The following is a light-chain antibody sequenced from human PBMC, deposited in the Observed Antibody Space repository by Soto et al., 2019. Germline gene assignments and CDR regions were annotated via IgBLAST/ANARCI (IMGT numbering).Light chain of an antibody. V-gene: IGLV1-40*01. J-gene: IGLJ2*01. CDR3: QSYDSSLSGPVV. CDR1: SSNIGAGYD. CDR2: GNT. Sequence: QSVLTQPPSVSGAPGQRVTISCTGSSSNIGAGYDVHWYQQLPGTAPKLLIYGNTNRPSGVPDRFSDSKSGTSASLAITGLQPEDEADYFCQSYDSSLSGPVVFGAGTKVTVL.